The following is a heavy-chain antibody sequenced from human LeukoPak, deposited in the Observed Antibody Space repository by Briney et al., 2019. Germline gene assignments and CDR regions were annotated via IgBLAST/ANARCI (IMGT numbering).Heavy chain of an antibody. Sequence: ASVKVSCKASGYTFTSYYMHWVRQAPGQGLEWMGIINPSGGSTSYAQKFQGRVTMTRDTSTSTVNMELSSLRSEDTAVFFCARENSNGWYYFDYWGQGTLVTVSS. CDR3: ARENSNGWYYFDY. D-gene: IGHD6-19*01. CDR2: INPSGGST. V-gene: IGHV1-46*01. J-gene: IGHJ4*02. CDR1: GYTFTSYY.